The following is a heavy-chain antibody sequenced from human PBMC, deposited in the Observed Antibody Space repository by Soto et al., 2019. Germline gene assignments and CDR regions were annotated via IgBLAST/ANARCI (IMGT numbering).Heavy chain of an antibody. J-gene: IGHJ5*02. V-gene: IGHV4-61*01. Sequence: QVQLQESGPGLVKPSETLSLTCTVSGGSVSSGSYYWSWIRQPPGKGLEWIGYIYYSGSTNYNPSLKSRVTISVDTSKTQFSLKLSSVTAADTAVYYCARKLYCSGGSCYPTNNWFDPWGQGTLVTVSS. D-gene: IGHD2-15*01. CDR2: IYYSGST. CDR1: GGSVSSGSYY. CDR3: ARKLYCSGGSCYPTNNWFDP.